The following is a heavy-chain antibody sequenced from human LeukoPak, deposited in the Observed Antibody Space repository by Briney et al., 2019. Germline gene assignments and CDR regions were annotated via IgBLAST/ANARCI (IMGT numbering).Heavy chain of an antibody. CDR2: IYPGDSDT. V-gene: IGHV5-51*01. J-gene: IGHJ4*02. CDR3: ARRRDLYSGSYYPFDY. D-gene: IGHD1-26*01. CDR1: GYSFTSYW. Sequence: GGSLKISCKGSGYSFTSYWIGWVRQMPGKVLEWMGIIYPGDSDTRYSPSFQGQVTISADKSIRTAYLQWSSLKASDTAMYYCARRRDLYSGSYYPFDYWGQGALVTVSS.